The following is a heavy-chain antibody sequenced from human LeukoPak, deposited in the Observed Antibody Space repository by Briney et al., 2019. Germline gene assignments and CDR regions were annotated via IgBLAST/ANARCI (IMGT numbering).Heavy chain of an antibody. Sequence: GGSLRLSCAASGFTFSSYSMNWVRQAPGKGLEWVSAISGSGGSTYYADSVKGRFTISRDNSKNTLYLQMNSLRAEDTAVYYCAKWAYPLYYYDSSGYYSDHWGQGTLVTVSS. CDR2: ISGSGGST. CDR1: GFTFSSYS. CDR3: AKWAYPLYYYDSSGYYSDH. V-gene: IGHV3-23*01. J-gene: IGHJ4*02. D-gene: IGHD3-22*01.